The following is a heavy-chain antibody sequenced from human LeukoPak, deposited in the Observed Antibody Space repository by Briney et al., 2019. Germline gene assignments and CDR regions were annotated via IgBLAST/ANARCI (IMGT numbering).Heavy chain of an antibody. CDR1: GYTFTGYY. D-gene: IGHD3-3*01. CDR2: INPNSGGT. CDR3: ARGLLSRSVFGVVIRYFQH. V-gene: IGHV1-2*06. J-gene: IGHJ1*01. Sequence: ASVKVSCKASGYTFTGYYMHWVRQAPGQGLEWMGRINPNSGGTNYAQKFQGRVTMTRNTSISTAYMELSSLRSEDTAVYYCARGLLSRSVFGVVIRYFQHWGQGTLVTVSS.